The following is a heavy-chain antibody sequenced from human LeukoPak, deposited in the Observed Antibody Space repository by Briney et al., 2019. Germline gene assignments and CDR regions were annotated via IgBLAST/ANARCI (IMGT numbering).Heavy chain of an antibody. Sequence: PGGSLRLSCAASGFTFDDYGMSWVRQAPGKGLEWVSGINWNGDNTDYADSVKGRFTISRDNAENSLYLQMNSLRAEDTALYYCARGFDGNFDYWGQGTLVTVSP. J-gene: IGHJ4*02. D-gene: IGHD3-9*01. CDR2: INWNGDNT. V-gene: IGHV3-20*04. CDR1: GFTFDDYG. CDR3: ARGFDGNFDY.